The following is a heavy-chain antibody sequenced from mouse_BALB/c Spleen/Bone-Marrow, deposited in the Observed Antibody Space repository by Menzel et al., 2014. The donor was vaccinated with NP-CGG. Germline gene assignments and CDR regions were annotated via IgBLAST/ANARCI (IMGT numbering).Heavy chain of an antibody. Sequence: EVQLVESGGGLVQPGGSLRLSCAPSGFTFTDYYMSWVRQTPGRALEWLGFIRNKANGYTTDYSVSVKGRFTISRDNSQSILYLQMNTLRAEDSATYYCARDENYDIYWYFDVWGAGTTVTVSS. J-gene: IGHJ1*01. CDR1: GFTFTDYY. D-gene: IGHD1-1*01. V-gene: IGHV7-3*02. CDR2: IRNKANGYTT. CDR3: ARDENYDIYWYFDV.